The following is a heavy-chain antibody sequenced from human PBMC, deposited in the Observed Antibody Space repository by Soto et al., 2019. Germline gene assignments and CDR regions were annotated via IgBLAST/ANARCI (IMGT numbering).Heavy chain of an antibody. CDR2: IIPIFGTA. Sequence: QVQLVQSGAEVKKPGSSVKVSCKASGGTFSSYAISWVRQAPGQGLEWMGGIIPIFGTANYAQKFQGRVTITGDESKSTAFMEVSSLGSEDTALYYCAACGGSGPLNGGWFDPWGQGTLVTVSS. CDR1: GGTFSSYA. D-gene: IGHD3-10*01. J-gene: IGHJ5*02. CDR3: AACGGSGPLNGGWFDP. V-gene: IGHV1-69*12.